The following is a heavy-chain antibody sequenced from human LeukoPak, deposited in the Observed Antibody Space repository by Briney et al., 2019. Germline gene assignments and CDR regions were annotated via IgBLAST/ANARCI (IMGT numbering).Heavy chain of an antibody. Sequence: GGSLRLSCAASGFTFSSYSMNWVRQAPGKGLEWVSYISRSSSTIYYADSVKGRFTISRDNAKNSLYLQMNSLRAEDTAVYYCARGVGGQSFYYWGQGTLVTVSS. CDR3: ARGVGGQSFYY. D-gene: IGHD3-16*01. CDR1: GFTFSSYS. V-gene: IGHV3-48*01. CDR2: ISRSSSTI. J-gene: IGHJ4*02.